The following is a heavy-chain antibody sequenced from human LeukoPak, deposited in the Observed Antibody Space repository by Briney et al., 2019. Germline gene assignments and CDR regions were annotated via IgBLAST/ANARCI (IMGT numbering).Heavy chain of an antibody. J-gene: IGHJ4*02. CDR1: GYILPNKA. V-gene: IGHV7-4-1*02. CDR2: IYTNTRYP. Sequence: SVKDSCKAPGYILPNKAMTWVRQDPGKGLEWMGWIYTNTRYPTYAQGFSGRFVFSLDTSVSTAYLQISSLKAEDTAVYYCARIRAPSSFGQRESDYWGQGTLVTVSS. CDR3: ARIRAPSSFGQRESDY. D-gene: IGHD3-3*02.